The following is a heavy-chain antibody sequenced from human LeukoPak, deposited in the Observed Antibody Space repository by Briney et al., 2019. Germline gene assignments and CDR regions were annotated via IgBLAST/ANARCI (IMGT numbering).Heavy chain of an antibody. D-gene: IGHD2-8*01. Sequence: GRSLRLSCSVSGFTFDDYAMHWVRQAPGKGLEWVSGISWNSGGIDYADSVKGRFTISRDNAKNSLHLQMDSLRAEDTALYYCVKGMTVYASPIECWGPGTLVTVSS. CDR3: VKGMTVYASPIEC. J-gene: IGHJ4*02. CDR2: ISWNSGGI. CDR1: GFTFDDYA. V-gene: IGHV3-9*01.